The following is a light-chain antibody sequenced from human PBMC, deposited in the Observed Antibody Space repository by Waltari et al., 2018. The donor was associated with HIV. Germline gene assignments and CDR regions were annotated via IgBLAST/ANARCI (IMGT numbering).Light chain of an antibody. V-gene: IGLV3-25*03. CDR1: ASPKPY. J-gene: IGLJ1*01. Sequence: SSELTQPPSVSVSPGQTARITCSGDASPKPYTQRFQQKPGQAPVVVIHKNTERPSGIPARFSASRSGTTVTLPITGVQTDDEADYYCLSADTSGTYVFGPGTTVTVL. CDR2: KNT. CDR3: LSADTSGTYV.